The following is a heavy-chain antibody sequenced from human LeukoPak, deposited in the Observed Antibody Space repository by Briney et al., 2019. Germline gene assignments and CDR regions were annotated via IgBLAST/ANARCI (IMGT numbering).Heavy chain of an antibody. J-gene: IGHJ4*02. V-gene: IGHV3-21*01. D-gene: IGHD6-19*01. CDR1: GLTVSSNC. CDR2: ISGGSSFI. CDR3: ARDTEQQWLGSNDY. Sequence: GGSLRLSCAASGLTVSSNCMSWVRQAPGKGLEWVSSISGGSSFIYYGDSVKGRFTISRDNAKNSLYLQMNSLRAEDTAVYYCARDTEQQWLGSNDYWGQGTLVTVSS.